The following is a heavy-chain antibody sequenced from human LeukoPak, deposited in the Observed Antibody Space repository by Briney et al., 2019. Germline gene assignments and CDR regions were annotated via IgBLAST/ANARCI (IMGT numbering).Heavy chain of an antibody. CDR2: IYTSGST. V-gene: IGHV4-61*02. D-gene: IGHD3-10*01. J-gene: IGHJ4*02. CDR1: GGSISSGSYY. CDR3: ARDGRLGFGELFFY. Sequence: SETLSLTCTVSGGSISSGSYYWSWIRQPAGKGLEWIGRIYTSGSTNYNPSLKSRVTISVDTSKNQFSLKLSSVTAADTAVYYCARDGRLGFGELFFYWGQGTLVTVSS.